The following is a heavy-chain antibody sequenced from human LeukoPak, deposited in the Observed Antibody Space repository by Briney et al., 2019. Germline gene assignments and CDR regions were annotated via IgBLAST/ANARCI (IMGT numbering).Heavy chain of an antibody. Sequence: SETLSLTCAVSGYSISSGYYWGWIRQPPGKGLEWIGSLYHSGSTHYNPSLKGRVTISVDTSKNQFSLNLSSVTAADTAVYYCARDGRGAEVDFWGQGTLVTVSS. V-gene: IGHV4-38-2*02. D-gene: IGHD3-10*01. CDR2: LYHSGST. J-gene: IGHJ4*02. CDR1: GYSISSGYY. CDR3: ARDGRGAEVDF.